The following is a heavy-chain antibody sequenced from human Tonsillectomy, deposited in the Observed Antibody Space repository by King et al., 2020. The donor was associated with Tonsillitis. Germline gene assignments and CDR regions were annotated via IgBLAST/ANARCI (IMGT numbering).Heavy chain of an antibody. Sequence: EVQLVESGGGLVQPGGSLRLSCAASGFTFSSYAMSWVRQAPGKGLEWGSAFNSISGRTYYADSVKGRCTVSRDNSKNTLYLQMNSLRAEDTAVYYCARENGITGWYTVDYWGQGAPVTVSS. D-gene: IGHD6-19*01. V-gene: IGHV3-23*04. CDR3: ARENGITGWYTVDY. CDR1: GFTFSSYA. CDR2: FNSISGRT. J-gene: IGHJ4*02.